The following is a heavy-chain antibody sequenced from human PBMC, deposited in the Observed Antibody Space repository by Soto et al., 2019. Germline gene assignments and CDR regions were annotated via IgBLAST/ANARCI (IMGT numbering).Heavy chain of an antibody. V-gene: IGHV3-30*18. CDR3: EKEDDGYIWVSYLFGGFDL. CDR2: ISYDGSNK. J-gene: IGHJ5*02. CDR1: GFTFSSYG. D-gene: IGHD3-16*01. Sequence: QVQLVESGGGVVQPGRSLRLSCAASGFTFSSYGMHWVRQAPGKGLEWVAVISYDGSNKYYADSVKSRFTISRDNSKNTIYLQMNILRAEDMAVYYFEKEDDGYIWVSYLFGGFDLWGQGTLVTVSS.